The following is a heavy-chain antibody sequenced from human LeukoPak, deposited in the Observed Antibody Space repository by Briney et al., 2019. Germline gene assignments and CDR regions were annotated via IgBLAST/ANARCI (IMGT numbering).Heavy chain of an antibody. D-gene: IGHD3-3*01. V-gene: IGHV4-34*01. CDR3: ARVDDFWSGEYFQH. CDR2: INHSGST. CDR1: GGSFSGYY. Sequence: SETLSLTCAVYGGSFSGYYWSWIRQPPGKGLEWIGEINHSGSTNYNPSLKSRVTMSVDTSKNQFSLKLSSVTAADTAVYYCARVDDFWSGEYFQHWGQGTLVTVSS. J-gene: IGHJ1*01.